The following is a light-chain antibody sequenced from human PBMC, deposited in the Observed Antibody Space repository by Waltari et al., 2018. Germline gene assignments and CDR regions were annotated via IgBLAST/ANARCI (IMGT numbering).Light chain of an antibody. J-gene: IGLJ1*01. Sequence: QSALPLPASVPGSPRQSIPISCTRSSSDLGGYRFLSSYQQHPGQAPKLMTYDVSHRPSGVANRCSGSKSGNTASLTISGLQPEDEADYYCSSYTSIIPPFLFGTGTKVTVL. CDR1: SSDLGGYRF. CDR2: DVS. CDR3: SSYTSIIPPFL. V-gene: IGLV2-14*01.